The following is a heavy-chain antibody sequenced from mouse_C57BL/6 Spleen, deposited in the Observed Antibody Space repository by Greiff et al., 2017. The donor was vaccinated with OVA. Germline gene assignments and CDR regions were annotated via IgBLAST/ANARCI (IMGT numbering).Heavy chain of an antibody. V-gene: IGHV5-4*01. Sequence: EVKLVESGGGLVKPGGSLKLSCAASGFTFSSYAMSWVRQTPEKRLEWVATISDGGSYTYYPDNVKGRFTISRDNTKNNLYLQMSHLKSEDTAMYYCARDGGYGQYYFDYWGQGTTLTVSS. CDR2: ISDGGSYT. CDR3: ARDGGYGQYYFDY. J-gene: IGHJ2*01. D-gene: IGHD2-10*02. CDR1: GFTFSSYA.